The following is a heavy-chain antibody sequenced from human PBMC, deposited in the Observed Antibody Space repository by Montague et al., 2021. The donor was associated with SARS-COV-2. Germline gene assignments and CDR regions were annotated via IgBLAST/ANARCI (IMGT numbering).Heavy chain of an antibody. CDR1: GFSLSTSGMR. D-gene: IGHD3-9*01. V-gene: IGHV2-70*04. CDR2: IDWDDDK. J-gene: IGHJ4*02. CDR3: ARSYYDILTAYYTPFDY. Sequence: PALVKPTQTLTLTCTFSGFSLSTSGMRASWIRQPPGKALEWLGRIDWDDDKFYSTSLKTRLTISKDTSKNQVVLTMTNMDPVDTATYYCARSYYDILTAYYTPFDYWGQGTLVTVSS.